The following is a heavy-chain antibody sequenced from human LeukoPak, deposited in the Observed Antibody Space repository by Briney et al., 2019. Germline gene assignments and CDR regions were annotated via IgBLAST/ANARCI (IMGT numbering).Heavy chain of an antibody. J-gene: IGHJ5*02. V-gene: IGHV1-2*02. CDR2: INPNSGDT. CDR3: ARDAIGVVGTISWFDP. D-gene: IGHD1-26*01. CDR1: GYTFTDYY. Sequence: GASVKVSCKASGYTFTDYYIYWVRQAPGQGLEWMGWINPNSGDTNYALRFQDRVTMTSDTSISTAYMELSRLRSDGTAVYYCARDAIGVVGTISWFDPWGQGTLVTVSS.